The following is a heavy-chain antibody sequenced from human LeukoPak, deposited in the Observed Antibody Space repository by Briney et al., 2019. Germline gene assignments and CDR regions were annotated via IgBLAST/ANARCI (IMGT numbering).Heavy chain of an antibody. CDR1: GFTFSDYW. CDR2: INQDGSKK. V-gene: IGHV3-7*01. D-gene: IGHD5-12*01. Sequence: GGSLRLSCAASGFTFSDYWMTWVRQAPGKGLEWVAHINQDGSKKYYMDSVKPRFTISVDKAKNSLSLKMNSLRAEDTAVYYCVRDGGVSGYDLLDYWGQGTLVTVSS. CDR3: VRDGGVSGYDLLDY. J-gene: IGHJ4*02.